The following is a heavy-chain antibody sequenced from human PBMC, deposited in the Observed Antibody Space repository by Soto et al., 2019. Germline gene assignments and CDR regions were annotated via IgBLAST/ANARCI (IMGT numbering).Heavy chain of an antibody. CDR1: GFTFSDFY. V-gene: IGHV3-11*01. J-gene: IGHJ5*02. D-gene: IGHD3-22*01. CDR2: ISSGGTTI. Sequence: PGGSLRLSCAASGFTFSDFYMSWIRQAPGKGLEWVAYISSGGTTIYYADSVKGRFTISRDDAKSSLFLQMNSLRPEDTAVYFCATKGGGYYFQFDPWGQGARVTVSS. CDR3: ATKGGGYYFQFDP.